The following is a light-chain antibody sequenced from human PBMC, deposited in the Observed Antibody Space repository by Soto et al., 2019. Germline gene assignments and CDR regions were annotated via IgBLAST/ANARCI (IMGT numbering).Light chain of an antibody. J-gene: IGKJ3*01. CDR2: AAS. V-gene: IGKV1-27*01. CDR1: QGIRNF. CDR3: QRYSSVPV. Sequence: DIPMTQSPTSLSASVGDRVTITCRASQGIRNFVAWYQQKPGKAPKLLIYAASTLQSGVPSRFSGSGSGTAFPLTISSLQPEDVATYSCQRYSSVPVFGPGTKVEIK.